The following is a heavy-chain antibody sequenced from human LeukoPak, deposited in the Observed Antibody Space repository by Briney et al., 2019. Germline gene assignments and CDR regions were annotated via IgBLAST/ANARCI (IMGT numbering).Heavy chain of an antibody. CDR3: ARHFDYDSGCDPFDI. CDR1: GGSISSGGYS. V-gene: IGHV4-30-2*01. J-gene: IGHJ3*02. D-gene: IGHD3-10*01. CDR2: IYHSGST. Sequence: PSETLSLTCTVSGGSISSGGYSWSWIRQPPGKGLEWIEYIYHSGSTYYNPSLKSRVTMSVDTSKNQFSLKLSSVTAADTAVYFCARHFDYDSGCDPFDIWGQGTVVTVSS.